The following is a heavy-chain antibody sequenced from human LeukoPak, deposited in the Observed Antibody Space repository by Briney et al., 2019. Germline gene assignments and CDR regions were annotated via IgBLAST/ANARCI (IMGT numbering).Heavy chain of an antibody. V-gene: IGHV3-48*04. CDR2: ITSNINTI. CDR3: VLGGYDSRYLGFDY. D-gene: IGHD3-22*01. Sequence: GGSLRLSCAASGFTFSTHNMNWVRQAPGKGLEWLAYITSNINTIYYADSVQGRFTISRDNAKNSLYLQMNSLRAEDTAVYYCVLGGYDSRYLGFDYWGQGTLVTVSS. CDR1: GFTFSTHN. J-gene: IGHJ4*02.